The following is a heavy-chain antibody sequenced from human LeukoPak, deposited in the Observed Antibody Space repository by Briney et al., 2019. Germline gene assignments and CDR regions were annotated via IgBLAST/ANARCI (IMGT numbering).Heavy chain of an antibody. CDR2: ISSSGSTI. J-gene: IGHJ4*02. V-gene: IGHV3-48*03. Sequence: GGSLRLSCAASGFTFSSYEMNWVRQAPGKGLEWVSYISSSGSTIYYADSVKGRFTISRDNAKNSLYLQMNSLRAEDTAVYYCAKIAGTYSPDYWGQGTLVTVSS. CDR3: AKIAGTYSPDY. CDR1: GFTFSSYE. D-gene: IGHD1-26*01.